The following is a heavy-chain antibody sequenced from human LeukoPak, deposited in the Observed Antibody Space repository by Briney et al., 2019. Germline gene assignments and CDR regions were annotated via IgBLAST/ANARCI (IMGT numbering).Heavy chain of an antibody. D-gene: IGHD2-2*01. Sequence: ASVKVSCKASGYTFTSYDISWVRQATGQGLEWMGWMNPNSGNTGYAQKFQGRVTITRNTSISTAYMELSSLRSEDTAVYYCARGLVPAAPDAFDYWGQGTLVTVSS. J-gene: IGHJ4*02. V-gene: IGHV1-8*03. CDR1: GYTFTSYD. CDR2: MNPNSGNT. CDR3: ARGLVPAAPDAFDY.